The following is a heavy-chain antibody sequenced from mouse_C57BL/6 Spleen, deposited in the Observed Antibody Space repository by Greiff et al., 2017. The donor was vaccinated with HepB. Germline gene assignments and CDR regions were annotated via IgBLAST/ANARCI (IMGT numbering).Heavy chain of an antibody. CDR3: ARSGRGYYAMDY. J-gene: IGHJ4*01. V-gene: IGHV1-82*01. Sequence: QVQLKESGPELVKPGASVKISCKASGYAFSSSRMNWVKQRPGKGLEWIGRIYPGDGDTNYNGKFKGKATLTADKSSSTAYMQLSSLTSEDSAVYFCARSGRGYYAMDYWGQGTSVTVSS. CDR2: IYPGDGDT. CDR1: GYAFSSSR.